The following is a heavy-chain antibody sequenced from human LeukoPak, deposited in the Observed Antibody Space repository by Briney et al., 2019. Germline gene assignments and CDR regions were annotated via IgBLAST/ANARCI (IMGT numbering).Heavy chain of an antibody. CDR2: ISHSGST. J-gene: IGHJ5*02. CDR1: GGSFSGSS. CDR3: ARLPTASA. D-gene: IGHD5-18*01. V-gene: IGHV4-34*01. Sequence: SETLSLTCAVYGGSFSGSSWSWIRQPPGKGLEWIGEISHSGSTNYNPSLKSRVTISVDTSKNQFSLKVSSVTAADTAVYYCARLPTASAWGQGTLLTVSS.